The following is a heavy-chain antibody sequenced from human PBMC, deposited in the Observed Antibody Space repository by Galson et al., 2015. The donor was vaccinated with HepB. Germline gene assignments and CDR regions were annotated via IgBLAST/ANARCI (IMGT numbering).Heavy chain of an antibody. J-gene: IGHJ4*02. CDR3: ARGPYDSSGY. Sequence: TLSLTCTVSGGSISSYYRSWIRQPPGKGLEWIGYIYYSGSTNYNPSLKSRVTISVDTSKNQFSLKLSSVTAADTAVYYCARGPYDSSGYWGQGTLVTVSS. CDR2: IYYSGST. D-gene: IGHD3-22*01. V-gene: IGHV4-59*01. CDR1: GGSISSYY.